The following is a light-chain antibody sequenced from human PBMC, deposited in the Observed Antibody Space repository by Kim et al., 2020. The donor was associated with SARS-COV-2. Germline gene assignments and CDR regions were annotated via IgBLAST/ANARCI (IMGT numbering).Light chain of an antibody. J-gene: IGLJ2*01. CDR2: DNN. CDR3: GTWDSSLSAVV. Sequence: GQKVTISCSGSSSNIGNNYVSWYQQLPGTAPKLLIYDNNKRPSEIPDRFSGSKSGTSATLGITGLQTGDEADYYCGTWDSSLSAVVFGGGTQLTVL. CDR1: SSNIGNNY. V-gene: IGLV1-51*01.